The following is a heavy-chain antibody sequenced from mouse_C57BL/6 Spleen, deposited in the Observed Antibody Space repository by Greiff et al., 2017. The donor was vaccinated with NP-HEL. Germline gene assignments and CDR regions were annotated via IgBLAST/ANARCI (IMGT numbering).Heavy chain of an antibody. J-gene: IGHJ2*01. CDR2: ISYSGST. CDR3: AREGNYYFDY. Sequence: DVKLQESGPGMVKPSQSLSLTCTVTGYSITSGYDWHWIRHFPGNKLEWMGYISYSGSTNYNPSLKSRISITPDTSKNHFFLKLNSVTTEDTATYYCAREGNYYFDYWGQGTTLTVSS. CDR1: GYSITSGYD. V-gene: IGHV3-1*01. D-gene: IGHD2-1*01.